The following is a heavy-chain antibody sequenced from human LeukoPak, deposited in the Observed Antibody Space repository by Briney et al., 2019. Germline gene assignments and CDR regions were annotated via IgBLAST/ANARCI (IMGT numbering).Heavy chain of an antibody. CDR1: GFTFDDYA. CDR3: TRDTDYGSATNYFDS. J-gene: IGHJ4*02. CDR2: ISWGGDTT. Sequence: PGGSLRLSCAASGFTFDDYAMHWVRQAPGKGLEWVALISWGGDTTYYADSVRGRFTIPRDNSKNSLYLQMNSLRTEDTAFYYCTRDTDYGSATNYFDSWGQGTLVSVSS. V-gene: IGHV3-43*01. D-gene: IGHD3-10*01.